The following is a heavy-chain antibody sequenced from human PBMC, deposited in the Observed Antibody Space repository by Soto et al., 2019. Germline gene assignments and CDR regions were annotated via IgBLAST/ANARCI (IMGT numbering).Heavy chain of an antibody. V-gene: IGHV1-8*01. CDR1: GYTFTSYD. D-gene: IGHD3-3*01. J-gene: IGHJ6*02. CDR3: ARALRFFEWEQWDYYYGMDV. CDR2: MNPNSGNT. Sequence: QVQLVQSGAEVKKPGASVKVSCKASGYTFTSYDINWVRQATGQGLEWMGWMNPNSGNTGYAQKFQGRVTMTSNTSISTGYMDLSSLRSEDTAVYYCARALRFFEWEQWDYYYGMDVWGQGATVTVSS.